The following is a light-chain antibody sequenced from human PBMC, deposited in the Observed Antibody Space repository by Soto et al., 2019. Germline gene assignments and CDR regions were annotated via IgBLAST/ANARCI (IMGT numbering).Light chain of an antibody. V-gene: IGKV3-20*01. J-gene: IGKJ1*01. CDR2: GAS. Sequence: EIVLTQSPGTLSLSPGERATLSCRASLSVSGSQLAWYQQKPGQPPKLLVYGASNLATGIPERFSGSGSGTDFTLTISRLEPEDFAVYYCQQFDTSRPTFGRGTKVDIK. CDR1: LSVSGSQ. CDR3: QQFDTSRPT.